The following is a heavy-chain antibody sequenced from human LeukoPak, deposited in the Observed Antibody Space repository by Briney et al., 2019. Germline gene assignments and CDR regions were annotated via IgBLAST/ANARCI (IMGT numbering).Heavy chain of an antibody. CDR2: FDPEDGET. D-gene: IGHD6-19*01. V-gene: IGHV1-24*01. CDR3: ATYPTIAVAGTRFDY. J-gene: IGHJ4*02. CDR1: GYTLTELS. Sequence: GASVKVSCKVSGYTLTELSMHWVRQAPGKGLEWMGGFDPEDGETIYAQKFQGRVTMTEDTSTDTAYMELSSLRSEDTAVYYCATYPTIAVAGTRFDYWGQGTLVTVSS.